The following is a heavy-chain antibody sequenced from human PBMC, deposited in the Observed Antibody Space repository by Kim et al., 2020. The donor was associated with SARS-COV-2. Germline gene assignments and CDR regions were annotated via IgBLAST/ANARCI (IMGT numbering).Heavy chain of an antibody. CDR2: ISYDGSNK. J-gene: IGHJ5*02. D-gene: IGHD6-13*01. CDR1: GFTFSSYG. Sequence: GGSLRLSCAASGFTFSSYGMHWVRQAPGKGLEWVAVISYDGSNKYYADSVKGRFTISRDNSKNMLYLQRNSLRAEDTAVYYCARDREEYSSSRGGLDPWG. V-gene: IGHV3-33*05. CDR3: ARDREEYSSSRGGLDP.